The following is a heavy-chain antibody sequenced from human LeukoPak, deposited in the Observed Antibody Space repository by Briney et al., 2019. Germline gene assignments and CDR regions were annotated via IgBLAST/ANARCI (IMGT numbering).Heavy chain of an antibody. J-gene: IGHJ4*02. V-gene: IGHV4-34*01. CDR2: INHSGST. CDR1: GGSFSGYY. CDR3: VRQWLVSPLFDY. D-gene: IGHD6-19*01. Sequence: PSETLSLTCAVYGGSFSGYYWSWIRQPPGKGLEWIGEINHSGSTNYNPSLRSRVTVSVHTSKNQSSLKLSSVTAADTAVYYCVRQWLVSPLFDYWGQGTLVTVSS.